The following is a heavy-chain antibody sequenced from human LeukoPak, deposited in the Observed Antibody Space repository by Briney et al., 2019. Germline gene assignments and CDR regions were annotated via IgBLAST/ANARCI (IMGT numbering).Heavy chain of an antibody. D-gene: IGHD1-1*01. Sequence: PSETLSLTCTVSGGSISSYYWSWIRQPPGKGLDWIGYIYYSGSTNYNPSLKSRVTISVDTSKNQFSLKLSSVTAADTAVYFCARGRVSSSTWYSTYYYYFYMDVWGKGTTVTVSS. J-gene: IGHJ6*03. V-gene: IGHV4-59*01. CDR1: GGSISSYY. CDR3: ARGRVSSSTWYSTYYYYFYMDV. CDR2: IYYSGST.